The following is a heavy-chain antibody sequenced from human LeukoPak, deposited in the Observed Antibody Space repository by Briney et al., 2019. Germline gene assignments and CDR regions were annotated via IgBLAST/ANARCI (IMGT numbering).Heavy chain of an antibody. D-gene: IGHD4-17*01. V-gene: IGHV3-7*03. CDR1: GTTFDSHY. CDR2: INQDGSEK. J-gene: IGHJ6*02. CDR3: AKEFGEGYGDDYYYYGMDV. Sequence: PGGSLRLTCAASGTTFDSHYMTWVRQTPEKGLEWVANINQDGSEKNYADSVKGRFTISRDNAKNSLYLQMNSLRAEDTALYYCAKEFGEGYGDDYYYYGMDVWGQGTTVTVSS.